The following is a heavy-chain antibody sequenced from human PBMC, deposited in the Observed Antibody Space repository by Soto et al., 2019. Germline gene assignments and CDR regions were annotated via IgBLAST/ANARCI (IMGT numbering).Heavy chain of an antibody. CDR3: PRSQGSRTSLEIYYYYYYGMDV. CDR1: GGTFSSYA. CDR2: IIPISETT. V-gene: IGHV1-69*06. J-gene: IGHJ6*02. D-gene: IGHD2-2*01. Sequence: QVQLVQSGAEVKKPGSSVKVSCKASGGTFSSYAISWVRQAPGQGLEWMGGIIPISETTNYAQKFEGRVTITAYKFKITAYRELSSLRSEDTAVYYCPRSQGSRTSLEIYYYYYYGMDVWGQGTTVTVSS.